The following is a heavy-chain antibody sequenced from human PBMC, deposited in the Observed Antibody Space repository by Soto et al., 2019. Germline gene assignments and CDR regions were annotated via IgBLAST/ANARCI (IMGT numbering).Heavy chain of an antibody. CDR3: AREGETEELLDY. V-gene: IGHV3-74*01. D-gene: IGHD3-10*01. CDR2: INSDGSST. Sequence: GGSLRLSCAASGFTFSSYWMHWVRQAPGKGLVWVSRINSDGSSTSYADSVKGRFTISRDNAKNTLYLQMNSLRAEDTAVYYCAREGETEELLDYWGQGTLVTVSS. CDR1: GFTFSSYW. J-gene: IGHJ4*02.